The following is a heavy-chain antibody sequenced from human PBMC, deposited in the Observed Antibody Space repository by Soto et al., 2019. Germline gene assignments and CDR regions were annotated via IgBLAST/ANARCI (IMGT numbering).Heavy chain of an antibody. J-gene: IGHJ4*02. Sequence: QVQLVESGGGLVKPGGSLRLSCAASGFTFSDYYMSWIRQAPGKGLEWVALISYDGSNKYYADSVMVRFTISRDNSKNTLYLQMNRLRADDTAVYYCAKSTFYDYVWGSYRSELHYFDYWGQGTLVTVSS. V-gene: IGHV3-30*18. CDR2: ISYDGSNK. CDR1: GFTFSDYY. D-gene: IGHD3-16*01. CDR3: AKSTFYDYVWGSYRSELHYFDY.